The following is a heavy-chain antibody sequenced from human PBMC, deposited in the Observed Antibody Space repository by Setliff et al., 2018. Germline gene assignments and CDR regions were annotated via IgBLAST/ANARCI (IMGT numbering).Heavy chain of an antibody. CDR3: AREGLTGPVVISVAYYFDS. CDR2: DRGYYK. D-gene: IGHD2-21*01. V-gene: IGHV3-30*19. Sequence: PGGSLRLSCKTSGFTFNDYGIQWFRQAPGKGLEWVASDRGYYKYYADSVRGRLTVSRDESKNTVFLEMNSLRVDDTATYYCAREGLTGPVVISVAYYFDSWGQGTVVTVSS. CDR1: GFTFNDYG. J-gene: IGHJ4*02.